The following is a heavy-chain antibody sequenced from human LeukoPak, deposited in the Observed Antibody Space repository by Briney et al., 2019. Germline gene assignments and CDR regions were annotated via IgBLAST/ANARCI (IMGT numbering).Heavy chain of an antibody. CDR3: ARENSGSYREFDY. Sequence: SETLSLTCTVSGGSISSYYWSWIRQPAGKGLEWIGRIYTSGGTNYNPSLKSRVSMSVDTSKNQFSLKLSSVTAADTAVFYCARENSGSYREFDYWGQGTLVTVSS. D-gene: IGHD1-26*01. CDR2: IYTSGGT. J-gene: IGHJ4*02. V-gene: IGHV4-4*07. CDR1: GGSISSYY.